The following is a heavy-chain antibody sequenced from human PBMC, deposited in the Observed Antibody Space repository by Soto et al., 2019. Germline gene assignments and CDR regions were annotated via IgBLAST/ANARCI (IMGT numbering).Heavy chain of an antibody. CDR1: GYRFTSYW. CDR2: IDPSDSYT. Sequence: PGESLKISCKCSGYRFTSYWISWVRQMPGKGLEWMGRIDPSDSYTNYSPSFQGHVTISADKSISTAYLQWSSLKASDTAMYYCARGRRQTRTKSIAVYGMDVWGQGTTVTVSS. J-gene: IGHJ6*02. V-gene: IGHV5-10-1*01. CDR3: ARGRRQTRTKSIAVYGMDV. D-gene: IGHD6-19*01.